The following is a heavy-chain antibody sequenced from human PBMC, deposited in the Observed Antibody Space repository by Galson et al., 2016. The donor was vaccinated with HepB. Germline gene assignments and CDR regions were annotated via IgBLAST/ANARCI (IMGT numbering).Heavy chain of an antibody. CDR1: GFSLRTTGVG. CDR2: ISWDDDK. D-gene: IGHD3-16*02. J-gene: IGHJ4*02. Sequence: PALVKPTQTLTLTCTFSGFSLRTTGVGVGWIRQPPGKALEWLALISWDDDKRYSPSLKSRLTVTKDTSKNQVVLTMTNMDPVDTGTYYRARDYLLGSYRRFDYWGQGTLVTISS. CDR3: ARDYLLGSYRRFDY. V-gene: IGHV2-5*02.